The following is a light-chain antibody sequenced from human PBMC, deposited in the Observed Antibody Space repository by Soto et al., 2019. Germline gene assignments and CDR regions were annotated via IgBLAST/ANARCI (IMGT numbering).Light chain of an antibody. J-gene: IGLJ3*02. CDR1: SSDVGGYNY. V-gene: IGLV2-14*01. CDR2: EVS. CDR3: SSYSSGSTLGV. Sequence: QSVLTQPASVSGSPGQSITISCTGTSSDVGGYNYVSWYQQHPGKAPKLMIYEVSNRPSGISSRFSASKSGNTASLTISGLQAEDEADYYCSSYSSGSTLGVFGTGTKLTVL.